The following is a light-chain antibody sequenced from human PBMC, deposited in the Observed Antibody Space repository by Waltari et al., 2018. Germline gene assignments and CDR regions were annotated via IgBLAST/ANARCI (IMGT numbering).Light chain of an antibody. CDR3: QQGNSNPLT. Sequence: IQMSQSPSSLSASVGDRVTITCRASQGISSYLNWYQQKPGKAPKLLIYYANSLASGVPSRFSGSGSGTEFTRIISSLQLEDFATYYCQQGNSNPLTFGGGTKVEIK. CDR2: YAN. V-gene: IGKV1-13*02. J-gene: IGKJ4*01. CDR1: QGISSY.